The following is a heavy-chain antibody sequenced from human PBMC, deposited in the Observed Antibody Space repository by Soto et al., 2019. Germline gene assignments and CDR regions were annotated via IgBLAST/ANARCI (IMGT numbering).Heavy chain of an antibody. D-gene: IGHD3-9*01. Sequence: SSETLSLTCTVSGGSISSGGYYWSWIRQHPGKGLEWIGYIYHSGTTYYNPSLKSRVTISVDNSKNTVYLQMNSLRPEDTAVYYCAKPLFYSDRWYFDYWGQGTPVTSPQ. V-gene: IGHV4-31*03. CDR1: GGSISSGGYY. CDR3: AKPLFYSDRWYFDY. J-gene: IGHJ4*02. CDR2: IYHSGTT.